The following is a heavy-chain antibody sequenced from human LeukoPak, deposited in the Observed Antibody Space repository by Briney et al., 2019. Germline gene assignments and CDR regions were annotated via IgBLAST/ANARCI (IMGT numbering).Heavy chain of an antibody. CDR1: GFTFSSYA. Sequence: GGSLRLSCAASGFTFSSYAMHWVRQAPGKGLEWVAVISYDGSNKYYADSVKGRFTISRDNSKNTLYLRMNSLRAEDTAVYYCARSAAYYYGSGSDYWGQGTLVTVSS. V-gene: IGHV3-30*04. CDR3: ARSAAYYYGSGSDY. J-gene: IGHJ4*02. CDR2: ISYDGSNK. D-gene: IGHD3-10*01.